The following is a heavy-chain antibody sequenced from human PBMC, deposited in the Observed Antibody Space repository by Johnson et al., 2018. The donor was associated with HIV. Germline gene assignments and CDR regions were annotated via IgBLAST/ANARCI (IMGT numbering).Heavy chain of an antibody. Sequence: VQLVESGGGLEQPGGSLRLSCAASGITFSSYAMSWVRQAPGKGLEWVSSLGGSGANPYYADSVKGRFTISRDNSKNTLYLQMNSLRAEDTAVYYCAREYDAFDIWGQGTMVTVSS. CDR1: GITFSSYA. V-gene: IGHV3-23*04. J-gene: IGHJ3*02. CDR2: LGGSGANP. CDR3: AREYDAFDI. D-gene: IGHD3-10*01.